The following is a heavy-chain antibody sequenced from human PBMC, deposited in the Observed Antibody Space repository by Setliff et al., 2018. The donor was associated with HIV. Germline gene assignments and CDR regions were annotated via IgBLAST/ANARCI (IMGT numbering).Heavy chain of an antibody. CDR1: GYTFTSYW. CDR3: ARRASKASLDY. CDR2: IYPGDSDT. J-gene: IGHJ4*02. Sequence: PGESLKISCKGSGYTFTSYWIGWVRQMPGKGLEWMGIIYPGDSDTRYSPSFQGRVTISADKSINTAYLQWSSLQASDTAMYYCARRASKASLDYWGQGTLVTGSS. V-gene: IGHV5-51*01.